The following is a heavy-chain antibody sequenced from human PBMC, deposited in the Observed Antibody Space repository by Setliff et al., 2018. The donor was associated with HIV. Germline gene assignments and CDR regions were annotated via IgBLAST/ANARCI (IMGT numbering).Heavy chain of an antibody. CDR2: VYIGGNI. J-gene: IGHJ3*01. CDR1: GFTVSTNY. V-gene: IGHV3-66*01. D-gene: IGHD1-26*01. Sequence: GGSLRLSCDASGFTVSTNYMSWVRQAPGKWPEWVSVVYIGGNIYYADSVKRRFFISRDNSKNKLYLQMNSLRVEDTAMYFCVRSKVGAAFQVAFDVWGQGTMVTVSS. CDR3: VRSKVGAAFQVAFDV.